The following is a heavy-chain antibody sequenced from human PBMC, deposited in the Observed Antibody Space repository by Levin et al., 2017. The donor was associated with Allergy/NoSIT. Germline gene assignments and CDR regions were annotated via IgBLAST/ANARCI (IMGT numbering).Heavy chain of an antibody. Sequence: GESLKISCAVSGFTFSNYWMSWVRQAPGKGLEWVADIKQDGSDKYYVDSVKGRFSISRVNAKNSLYLQMDSLRAEDTAMYYCASHRLDEKSKYRSFDYWGLGTLVTVSS. D-gene: IGHD3-16*02. V-gene: IGHV3-7*02. CDR3: ASHRLDEKSKYRSFDY. CDR1: GFTFSNYW. CDR2: IKQDGSDK. J-gene: IGHJ4*02.